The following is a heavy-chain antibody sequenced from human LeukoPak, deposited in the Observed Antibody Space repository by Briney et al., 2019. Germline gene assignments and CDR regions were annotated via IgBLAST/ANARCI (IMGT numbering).Heavy chain of an antibody. CDR1: GGSISSGGYS. CDR2: IYTSGST. CDR3: ARAGSGYDYYFYYYMDV. Sequence: SETLSLTCAVSGGSISSGGYSWTWIRQPAGKGLEWVGRIYTSGSTNYNPSLKSRVTMSVDTSKNQFSLKLSSVTAADTAVYYCARAGSGYDYYFYYYMDVWGKGTTVTVSS. V-gene: IGHV4-61*02. J-gene: IGHJ6*03. D-gene: IGHD5-12*01.